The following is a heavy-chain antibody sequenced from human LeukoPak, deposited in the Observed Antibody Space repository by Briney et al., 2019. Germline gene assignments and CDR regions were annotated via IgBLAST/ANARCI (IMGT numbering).Heavy chain of an antibody. D-gene: IGHD2-2*02. CDR3: ARGHCSTTTCYTKDDAFDI. Sequence: GGSLRLSCAASGFTFSSYNMKWVRQAPGMGLEWVSSISSSSSSIYYADSVKGRFTISRDNAKNSLYLQMNSLRAEDTAVYYCARGHCSTTTCYTKDDAFDIWGQGTMVTVSS. CDR2: ISSSSSSI. J-gene: IGHJ3*02. CDR1: GFTFSSYN. V-gene: IGHV3-21*01.